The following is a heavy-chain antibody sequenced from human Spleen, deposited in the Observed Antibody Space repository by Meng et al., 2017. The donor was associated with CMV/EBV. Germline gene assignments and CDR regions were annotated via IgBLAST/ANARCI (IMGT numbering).Heavy chain of an antibody. CDR1: GGSVRKDGYY. D-gene: IGHD3-22*01. CDR3: ARGRWSTVTYEVYWYFDL. V-gene: IGHV4-31*03. J-gene: IGHJ2*01. Sequence: SETLSLTCTVSGGSVRKDGYYWSWIRHFPGKGLEWIGYIYNSGSASYNSLLESRVTMSLGDSSDNRFSLKMNSVTAADTAVYYCARGRWSTVTYEVYWYFDLWGRGTPVTVSS. CDR2: IYNSGSA.